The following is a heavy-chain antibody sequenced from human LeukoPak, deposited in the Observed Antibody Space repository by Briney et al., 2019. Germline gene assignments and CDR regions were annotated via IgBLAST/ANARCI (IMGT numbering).Heavy chain of an antibody. CDR3: ARAEGSGYYAYFDY. V-gene: IGHV3-9*01. Sequence: PGRSLRLSCAASGFTFDDYAMHWVRQAPGKGLEWVSGISWNSGSIGYADSVKGRFTISRDNAKNSLYLQMNSLRAEDTAVYYCARAEGSGYYAYFDYWGQGTLVTVSS. CDR2: ISWNSGSI. CDR1: GFTFDDYA. J-gene: IGHJ4*02. D-gene: IGHD3-22*01.